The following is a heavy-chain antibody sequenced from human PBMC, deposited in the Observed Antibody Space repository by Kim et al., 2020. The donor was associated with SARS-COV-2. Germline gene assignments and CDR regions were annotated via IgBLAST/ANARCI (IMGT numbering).Heavy chain of an antibody. Sequence: ASVKVSCKASGYTFTSYYMHWVRQAPGQGLEWMGIINPSGGSTSYAQKFQGRVTMTRDTSTSTVYMELSSLRSEDTALYYCAREFDCTNGVCWYYYYGMDVWGQGTTVTVSS. CDR3: AREFDCTNGVCWYYYYGMDV. V-gene: IGHV1-46*01. CDR2: INPSGGST. CDR1: GYTFTSYY. D-gene: IGHD2-8*01. J-gene: IGHJ6*02.